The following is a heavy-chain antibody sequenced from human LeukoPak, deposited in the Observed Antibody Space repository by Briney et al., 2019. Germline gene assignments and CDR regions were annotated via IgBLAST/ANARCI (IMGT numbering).Heavy chain of an antibody. J-gene: IGHJ4*02. CDR1: GFTFSDYA. CDR3: AKSLGIFDY. Sequence: GGSLRLSCVVSGFTFSDYAMSWVRQAPEKGLDWVSVISGSAHKIRYADSVKGRFTISRDNSKNTLYLQMNSLRAEDTAVYYCAKSLGIFDYWGQGTLVTVSS. CDR2: ISGSAHKI. V-gene: IGHV3-23*01.